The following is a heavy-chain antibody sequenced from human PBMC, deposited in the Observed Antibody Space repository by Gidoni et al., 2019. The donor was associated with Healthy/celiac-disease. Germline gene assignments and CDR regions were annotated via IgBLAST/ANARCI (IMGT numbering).Heavy chain of an antibody. Sequence: EVQLVESGGGLVQPGGSLRLSCAASGFPFSSYAMSWVRQAPGKGLEWVSAISGSGGSTYYADSVKGRFTISRDNSKNTAVYYCATLTPELWFGELFHFDYWGQGTLVTVSS. J-gene: IGHJ4*02. D-gene: IGHD3-10*01. V-gene: IGHV3-23*04. CDR1: GFPFSSYA. CDR2: ISGSGGST. CDR3: HFDY.